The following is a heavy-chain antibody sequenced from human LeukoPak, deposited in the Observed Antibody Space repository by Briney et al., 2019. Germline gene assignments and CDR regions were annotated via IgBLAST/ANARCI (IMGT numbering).Heavy chain of an antibody. CDR1: GGTFSSYA. CDR2: IIPIFGTA. CDR3: ASSLAVAGTGGLDP. Sequence: SVKVSCKASGGTFSSYAISWVRQAPGQGLEWMGGIIPIFGTANYAQKFQGRVTITADKSTSTAYMELSSLRSENTAVYYCASSLAVAGTGGLDPWGQGTLVTVSS. D-gene: IGHD6-19*01. J-gene: IGHJ5*02. V-gene: IGHV1-69*06.